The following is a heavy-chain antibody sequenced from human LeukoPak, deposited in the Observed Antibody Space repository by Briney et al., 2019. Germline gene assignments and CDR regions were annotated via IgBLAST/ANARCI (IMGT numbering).Heavy chain of an antibody. Sequence: SETLSLTCTVSGGSVSSGSYYWSWIRQPPGKGLEWIGHIYYSGSTNYNPSLKSRVTISVDTSKNQFSLKLNSVTAADTAVYYCARVPPRSSGWYFFDYWGQGTLVTVSS. D-gene: IGHD6-19*01. CDR1: GGSVSSGSYY. V-gene: IGHV4-61*01. CDR2: IYYSGST. CDR3: ARVPPRSSGWYFFDY. J-gene: IGHJ4*02.